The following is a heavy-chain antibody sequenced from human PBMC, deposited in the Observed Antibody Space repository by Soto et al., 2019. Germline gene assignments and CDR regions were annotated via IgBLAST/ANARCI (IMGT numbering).Heavy chain of an antibody. CDR2: ISKDGNKK. CDR3: ARDGDVNTGFGKDY. V-gene: IGHV3-30-3*01. J-gene: IGHJ4*02. D-gene: IGHD3-16*01. Sequence: PGGSLRLSCAASGFTFSNYSMHWVRQAPGKGLEWVAVISKDGNKKYYADSVKGRFTISRDNSKNTLYLQMNSLRPEDTAMYYCARDGDVNTGFGKDYWGQGTLVTVSS. CDR1: GFTFSNYS.